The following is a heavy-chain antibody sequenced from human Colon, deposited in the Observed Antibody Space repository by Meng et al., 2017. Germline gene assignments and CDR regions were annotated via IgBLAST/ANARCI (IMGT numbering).Heavy chain of an antibody. CDR2: TSYDASNK. CDR3: ARDLTRDYFYGMDV. Sequence: QLVESGVGVVKPGRSLRLSCAASGFTLSNYAMHWVRQAPGKGLEWVAITSYDASNKFYADSVKGRFTISRDNSKNTLYLQMNSLRAEDTAIYYCARDLTRDYFYGMDVWGQGTLVTVSS. CDR1: GFTLSNYA. D-gene: IGHD4-17*01. V-gene: IGHV3-30*01. J-gene: IGHJ6*02.